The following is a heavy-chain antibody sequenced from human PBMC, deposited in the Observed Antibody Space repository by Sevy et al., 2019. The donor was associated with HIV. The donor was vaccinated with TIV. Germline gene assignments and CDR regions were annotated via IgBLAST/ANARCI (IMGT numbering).Heavy chain of an antibody. CDR1: GFTFSDHY. J-gene: IGHJ4*02. D-gene: IGHD6-13*01. Sequence: GGSLRLSCVASGFTFSDHYMEWVRQAPGKGLEWVGRTRNKADGYTTEYAASVKGRFTILRDDSKNSLYVQMNSLKTEDTAVYYCATHAGITAAGRVFDYWGQGTLVTVSS. CDR3: ATHAGITAAGRVFDY. CDR2: TRNKADGYTT. V-gene: IGHV3-72*01.